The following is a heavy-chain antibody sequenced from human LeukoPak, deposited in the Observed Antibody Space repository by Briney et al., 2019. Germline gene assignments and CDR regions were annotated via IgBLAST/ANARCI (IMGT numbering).Heavy chain of an antibody. D-gene: IGHD5-18*01. V-gene: IGHV3-21*01. CDR1: GFTFTSYT. J-gene: IGHJ4*02. CDR2: IGSTSTYI. CDR3: ARDAAMVKFDY. Sequence: RGSVRLSCAASGFTFTSYTINWVRQAPGKGLEWVSSIGSTSTYIYCADSMKGRFTISRDNAKNSVHLLMNSLRAEDTAVYYCARDAAMVKFDYWGQAAMVTVCS.